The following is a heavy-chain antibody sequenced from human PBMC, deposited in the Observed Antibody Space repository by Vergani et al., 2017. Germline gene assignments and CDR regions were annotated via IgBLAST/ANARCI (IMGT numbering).Heavy chain of an antibody. V-gene: IGHV3-23*01. CDR2: ISGSGGST. D-gene: IGHD3-3*01. Sequence: EVQLLESGGGLVQPGGSLRLSCAASGFTFSSYAMSWVRQAPGKGLEWVSAISGSGGSTSYADSVKGRFTISRDTSKNTLYLQMNSLRAADTAVYYCAKLTGVVIRGDFDYWGQGTLVTVSS. CDR3: AKLTGVVIRGDFDY. J-gene: IGHJ4*02. CDR1: GFTFSSYA.